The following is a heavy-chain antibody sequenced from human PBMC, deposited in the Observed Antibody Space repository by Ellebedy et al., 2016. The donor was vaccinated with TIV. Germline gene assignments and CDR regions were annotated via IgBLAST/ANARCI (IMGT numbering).Heavy chain of an antibody. V-gene: IGHV3-30*16. CDR3: ARDDYHGSGIDY. D-gene: IGHD3-10*01. CDR1: GFIFSNFP. CDR2: IAYDGNDE. Sequence: PGGSLRLSCKASGFIFSNFPMHWVRQAPGKGLEWVAVIAYDGNDEYYADSVKGRFTISRDNSKSTFYLQMNSLRAGDTAVYYCARDDYHGSGIDYWGQGTLVTVSS. J-gene: IGHJ4*02.